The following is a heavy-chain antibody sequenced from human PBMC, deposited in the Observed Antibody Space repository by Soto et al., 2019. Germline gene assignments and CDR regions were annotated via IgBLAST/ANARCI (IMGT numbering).Heavy chain of an antibody. CDR2: IYSGGST. CDR1: GFTFSSYA. D-gene: IGHD3-22*01. Sequence: GSLRLSCAASGFTFSSYAMSWVRQAPGKGLEWVSVIYSGGSTYYADSVKGRFTISRHNSKNTLYLQMNSLRAEDTAVYYCAKHYYDSSGYYWTHAFDIWGQGTMVTVSS. V-gene: IGHV3-53*04. CDR3: AKHYYDSSGYYWTHAFDI. J-gene: IGHJ3*02.